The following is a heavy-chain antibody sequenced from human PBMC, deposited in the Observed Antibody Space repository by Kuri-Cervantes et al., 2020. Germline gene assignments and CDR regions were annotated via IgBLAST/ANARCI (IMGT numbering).Heavy chain of an antibody. J-gene: IGHJ4*02. CDR1: GFTFSSYD. CDR2: ISWDGGST. Sequence: GGSLRLSCAASGFTFSSYDMHWVRQAPGKGLEWVSLISWDGGSTYYADSVKGRFTISRDNSKNSLYLQMNSLRAEDTALYYCAKDKGSRGYDSIDYWGQGTLVTVSS. CDR3: AKDKGSRGYDSIDY. D-gene: IGHD5-12*01. V-gene: IGHV3-43D*03.